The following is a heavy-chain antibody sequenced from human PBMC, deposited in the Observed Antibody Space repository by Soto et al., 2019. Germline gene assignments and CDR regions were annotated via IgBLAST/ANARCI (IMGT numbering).Heavy chain of an antibody. CDR2: IDNRGTNI. J-gene: IGHJ6*04. V-gene: IGHV3-48*03. Sequence: PGGSLRLSCVDSGLTSSNYEMNWVRQAPGKGLEWVSYIDNRGTNIYYADSVKGRFTISRDNAKSALYLQMNSLRADDTAVYYCARGQRTSTICYRQYYAMDVWGKGTTVTVSS. CDR1: GLTSSNYE. CDR3: ARGQRTSTICYRQYYAMDV. D-gene: IGHD2-2*02.